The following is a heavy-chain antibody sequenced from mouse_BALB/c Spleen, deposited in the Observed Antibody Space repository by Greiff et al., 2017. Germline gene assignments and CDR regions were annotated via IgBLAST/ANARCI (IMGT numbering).Heavy chain of an antibody. Sequence: QVQLQQSGAELAKPGASVKMSCKASGYTFTSYWMHWVKQRPGQGLEWIGYINPSTGYTEYNQKFKDKATLTADKSSSTAYMQLSSLTSEDSAVYYCARKYRYDDWFAYWGQGTLVTVSA. V-gene: IGHV1-7*01. CDR1: GYTFTSYW. J-gene: IGHJ3*01. CDR2: INPSTGYT. D-gene: IGHD2-14*01. CDR3: ARKYRYDDWFAY.